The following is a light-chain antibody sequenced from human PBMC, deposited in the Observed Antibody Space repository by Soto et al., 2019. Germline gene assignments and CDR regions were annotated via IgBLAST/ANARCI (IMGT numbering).Light chain of an antibody. J-gene: IGLJ2*01. CDR2: EVH. CDR1: SSDIGGYNHNY. CDR3: SSYSPSHVF. Sequence: QSALTQPPSASGSPGQSVTISCTGTSSDIGGYNHNYVSWYQQHPGKAPKLMIYEVHKRPSGVPDRFAVSKSGNTAPLTVSGLRADEEAEYYCSSYSPSHVFFGGGTQLTVL. V-gene: IGLV2-8*01.